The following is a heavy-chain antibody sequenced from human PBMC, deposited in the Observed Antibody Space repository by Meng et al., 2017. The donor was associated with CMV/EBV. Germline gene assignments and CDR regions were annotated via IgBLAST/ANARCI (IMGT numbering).Heavy chain of an antibody. CDR1: GFTFSSYW. J-gene: IGHJ6*02. Sequence: GESLKISCAASGFTFSSYWMYWVRQAPGKGLVWVSRINSDGSIRTYADSVKGRFTISRDTAKNILYLQMNSLRVEDTAVYYCARDRIFDVWGQGTTVTVSS. CDR3: ARDRIFDV. CDR2: INSDGSIR. D-gene: IGHD2/OR15-2a*01. V-gene: IGHV3-74*03.